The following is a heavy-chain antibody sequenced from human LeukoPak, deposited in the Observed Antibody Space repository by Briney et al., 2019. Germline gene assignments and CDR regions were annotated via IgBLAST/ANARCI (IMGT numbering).Heavy chain of an antibody. V-gene: IGHV4-39*07. Sequence: SETLSLTCTVSGGSISSSSCYWGWIRQPPGKGLEWIGSIYYSGSTYYNPSLKSRVTISVDTSKNQFSLKLSSVTAADTAVYYCARVTPSITMVRGVLDYWGQGTLVTVSS. CDR2: IYYSGST. D-gene: IGHD3-10*01. CDR1: GGSISSSSCY. CDR3: ARVTPSITMVRGVLDY. J-gene: IGHJ4*02.